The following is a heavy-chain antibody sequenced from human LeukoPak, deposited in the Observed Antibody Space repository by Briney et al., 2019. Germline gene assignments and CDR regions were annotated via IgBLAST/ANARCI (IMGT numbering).Heavy chain of an antibody. D-gene: IGHD1-26*01. CDR1: GGSISSYY. J-gene: IGHJ4*02. CDR2: IYTSGST. V-gene: IGHV4-4*09. CDR3: ARHPGIVGAFDY. Sequence: PSETLSLTRTVSGGSISSYYWSWIRQPPGKGLEWIGYIYTSGSTNYNPSLKSRVTISVDTSKNQFSLKLSSVTAADTAAYYCARHPGIVGAFDYWGQGTLVTVSS.